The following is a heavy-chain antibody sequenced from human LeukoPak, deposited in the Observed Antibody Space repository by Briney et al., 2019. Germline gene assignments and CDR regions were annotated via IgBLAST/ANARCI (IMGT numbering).Heavy chain of an antibody. CDR3: ARVPIDGDTNDY. Sequence: GASVKVSCKASGYTFTGYYMHWVRQAPGQGLEWMGWINPNSGDTNYAQQFQGRVTMTRDTSISTAYMELSRLRSDDTAVYYCARVPIDGDTNDYWGQGTLVTVSS. V-gene: IGHV1-2*02. CDR2: INPNSGDT. J-gene: IGHJ4*02. CDR1: GYTFTGYY. D-gene: IGHD5-18*01.